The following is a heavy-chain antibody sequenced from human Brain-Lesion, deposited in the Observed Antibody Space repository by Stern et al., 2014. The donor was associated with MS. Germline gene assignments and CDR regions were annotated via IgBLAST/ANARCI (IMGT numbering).Heavy chain of an antibody. CDR3: ARGRVVPGFQYYATDV. CDR2: IFNSGST. V-gene: IGHV4-61*02. CDR1: GGSISSGGYY. D-gene: IGHD2-2*01. J-gene: IGHJ6*02. Sequence: QVQLEESGPGLVKPSQTLSLSCTVSGGSISSGGYYWSWIRQPAGKGLEWIGRIFNSGSTSYNPSLKSRVTISIDTPKNQFSRRLTSMTAADTAVYYCARGRVVPGFQYYATDVWGQGTTVIVSS.